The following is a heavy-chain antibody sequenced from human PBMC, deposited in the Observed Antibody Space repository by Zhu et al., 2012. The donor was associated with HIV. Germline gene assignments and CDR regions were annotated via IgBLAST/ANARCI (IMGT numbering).Heavy chain of an antibody. J-gene: IGHJ6*03. CDR1: GGSISSNTNY. Sequence: QVQLQESGPGLVKPSETLSLTCTVSGGSISSNTNYWGWIRQPPGKGLEWIGNIYYSGSTYYNPSLKSRVTISVDTSKNQFSLKLRSVTAADTAVYYCARIVNNIVAEPVAIDYFYYMDVWGKGTTVTVSS. CDR3: ARIVNNIVAEPVAIDYFYYMDV. V-gene: IGHV4-39*01. D-gene: IGHD2-2*02. CDR2: IYYSGST.